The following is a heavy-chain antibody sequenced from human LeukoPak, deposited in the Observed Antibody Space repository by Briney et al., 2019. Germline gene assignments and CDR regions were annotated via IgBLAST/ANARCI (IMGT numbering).Heavy chain of an antibody. J-gene: IGHJ4*02. V-gene: IGHV3-74*01. CDR3: ARADSGYDPTDY. Sequence: GGSLTLSCAASGFTFSSYWMHWVRQAPGKGLVWVSRINSDGSSTSYADSVKGRFTISRDNAKNTLYLQMNSLRAEDTDVYYCARADSGYDPTDYWGQGTLVTVSS. CDR1: GFTFSSYW. D-gene: IGHD5-12*01. CDR2: INSDGSST.